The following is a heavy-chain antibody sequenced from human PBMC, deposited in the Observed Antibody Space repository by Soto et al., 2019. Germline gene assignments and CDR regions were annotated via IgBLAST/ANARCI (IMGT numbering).Heavy chain of an antibody. CDR2: IYPGDSDT. CDR1: GYSFTSYW. V-gene: IGHV5-51*01. Sequence: GESLKISCTGVGYSFTSYWIGWVRRMPGKGLEWMGIIYPGDSDTRYSPSFQGQVTISVDKSITTAYLQWNSLKASDTAMYYCARGYCTSTICDPWFDPWGQGTLVTVSS. CDR3: ARGYCTSTICDPWFDP. D-gene: IGHD2-2*01. J-gene: IGHJ5*02.